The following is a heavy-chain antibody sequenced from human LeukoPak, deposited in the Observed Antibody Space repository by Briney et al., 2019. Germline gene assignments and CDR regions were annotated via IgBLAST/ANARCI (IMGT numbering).Heavy chain of an antibody. CDR3: ARGAYGDYAVDY. CDR1: GYTFTGYY. CDR2: INPNSGGT. Sequence: ASVKVSCKASGYTFTGYYMHWVRQAPGQGLEWMGWINPNSGGTNYAQKFQGRVTMTRDTSISTAYMELSRLRSGDTAVYYCARGAYGDYAVDYWGQGTLVTVSS. D-gene: IGHD4-17*01. V-gene: IGHV1-2*02. J-gene: IGHJ4*02.